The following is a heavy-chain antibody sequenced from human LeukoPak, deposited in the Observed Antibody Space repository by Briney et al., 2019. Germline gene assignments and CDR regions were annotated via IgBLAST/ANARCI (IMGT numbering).Heavy chain of an antibody. Sequence: SETLSLTCTVSGGSISSSSYYWGWIRQPPGKGLEWIGSIYYSGSTYYNPSLKSRVTISVDTSKNQFSLKLSSVTAADTAVYYFARHSSWVPGFCIWSQGTMVTVSS. CDR3: ARHSSWVPGFCI. D-gene: IGHD1-26*01. J-gene: IGHJ3*02. CDR2: IYYSGST. V-gene: IGHV4-39*01. CDR1: GGSISSSSYY.